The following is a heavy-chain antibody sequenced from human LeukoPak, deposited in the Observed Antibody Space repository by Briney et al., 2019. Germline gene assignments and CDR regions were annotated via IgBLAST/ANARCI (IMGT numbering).Heavy chain of an antibody. CDR1: GFTFSSYE. J-gene: IGHJ4*02. CDR3: ARDPSSSGWYGVEC. Sequence: HPGGSLRLSCAASGFTFSSYEMNWVRQAPGKGLEWVSYISSSGSTIYYADSVKGRFTISRDNAKNSLYLQMNRLRAEDTAVYYCARDPSSSGWYGVECWGQGTLVTVSS. V-gene: IGHV3-48*03. D-gene: IGHD6-19*01. CDR2: ISSSGSTI.